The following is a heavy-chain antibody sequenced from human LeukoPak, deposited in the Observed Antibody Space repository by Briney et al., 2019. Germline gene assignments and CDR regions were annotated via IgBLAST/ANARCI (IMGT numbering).Heavy chain of an antibody. D-gene: IGHD3-10*01. Sequence: PSETLSLTCAVSGGSISSNNWWSWVRQPPGKGLEWIGEIYHSGNTNYNPSLKSRVSISVDKSKNQFSLKVSSVTAADTAVYYCARDDGYMIRGAPVGYFGMDVWGKGTTVTVSS. J-gene: IGHJ6*04. V-gene: IGHV4-4*02. CDR2: IYHSGNT. CDR3: ARDDGYMIRGAPVGYFGMDV. CDR1: GGSISSNNW.